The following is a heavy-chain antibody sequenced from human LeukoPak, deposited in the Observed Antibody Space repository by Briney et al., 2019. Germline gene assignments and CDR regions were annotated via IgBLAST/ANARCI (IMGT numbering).Heavy chain of an antibody. V-gene: IGHV3-21*01. CDR3: ARDRDRYCSSTSCLALDY. CDR1: GFTFSSYD. Sequence: GGSLRLSCAASGFTFSSYDMHWVRQAPGKGLEWVSSISSNSSYIYYADSVKGRFTISRDNAKNSLYLQMNSLRAEDTAVYYCARDRDRYCSSTSCLALDYWAQGTLPTVSS. CDR2: ISSNSSYI. D-gene: IGHD2-2*01. J-gene: IGHJ4*02.